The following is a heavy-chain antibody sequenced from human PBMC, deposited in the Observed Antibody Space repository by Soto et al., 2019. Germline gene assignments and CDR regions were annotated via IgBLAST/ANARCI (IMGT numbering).Heavy chain of an antibody. J-gene: IGHJ6*02. Sequence: QLQLEESGGGVVQPGRSLRLSCAASASTFSNYIMHWVRQAPGKGLEWVAFISYDGSNTNYADFVEGRFTISRDNPKNMLYLQLSSLRPDDTAVSYCAGGDNYYALGVWGQGTTVTVSS. CDR1: ASTFSNYI. D-gene: IGHD2-15*01. CDR3: AGGDNYYALGV. V-gene: IGHV3-30*04. CDR2: ISYDGSNT.